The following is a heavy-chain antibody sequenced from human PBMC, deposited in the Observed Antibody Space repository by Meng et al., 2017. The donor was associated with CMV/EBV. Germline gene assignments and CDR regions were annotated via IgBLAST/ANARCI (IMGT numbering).Heavy chain of an antibody. Sequence: LSLTCAVYGGSFSGYYWSWVRQAPGKGLEWVSGISWNSGSIGYADSVKGRFTISRDNAKNSLYLQMNSLRAEDTALYYCAKGRRVATPGGFDYWGQGTLVTVSS. CDR3: AKGRRVATPGGFDY. V-gene: IGHV3-9*01. CDR1: GGSFSGYY. D-gene: IGHD5-12*01. CDR2: ISWNSGSI. J-gene: IGHJ4*02.